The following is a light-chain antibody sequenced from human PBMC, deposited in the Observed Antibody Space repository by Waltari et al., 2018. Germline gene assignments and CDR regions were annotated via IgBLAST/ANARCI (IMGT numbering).Light chain of an antibody. V-gene: IGKV4-1*01. Sequence: DIVMTQSPDSLAVSLGERATINCKSSQSVLYSCNNTNSLAWYQQKPGQPPKLLIYCASTRESGVPDRFSGSGSGTDFTLTISSLQAEDVAVYYCQQYYSTPQTFGQGTKVEIK. J-gene: IGKJ1*01. CDR1: QSVLYSCNNTNS. CDR2: CAS. CDR3: QQYYSTPQT.